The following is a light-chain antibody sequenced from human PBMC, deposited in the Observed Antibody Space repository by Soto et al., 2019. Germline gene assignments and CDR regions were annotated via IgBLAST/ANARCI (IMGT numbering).Light chain of an antibody. J-gene: IGKJ5*01. Sequence: ESVMTRSPLSLPVTSGEQASTSCRSSQSLLHNNGCNYLDWYQQQPAQSPQLLIYLGSTRASGVPDRFSGSRSGTDFTPKISRVEDEDVGVYYCMQALQTPITFGQGTRLEIK. CDR2: LGS. CDR3: MQALQTPIT. V-gene: IGKV2-28*01. CDR1: QSLLHNNGCNY.